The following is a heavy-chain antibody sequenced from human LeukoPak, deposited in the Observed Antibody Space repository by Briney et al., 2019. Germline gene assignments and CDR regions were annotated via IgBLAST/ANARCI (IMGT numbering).Heavy chain of an antibody. D-gene: IGHD4-11*01. Sequence: PGGSLRLSCAASGFTFSNYAMSWVRQAPGKGLEWVSVISGSGGTTYYADSVKGRFTISRDKSKNTLYLQMNSLRADDTAVYYCAKDDYSDYSPDYWGQGTLVTVSS. CDR1: GFTFSNYA. CDR3: AKDDYSDYSPDY. CDR2: ISGSGGTT. J-gene: IGHJ4*02. V-gene: IGHV3-23*01.